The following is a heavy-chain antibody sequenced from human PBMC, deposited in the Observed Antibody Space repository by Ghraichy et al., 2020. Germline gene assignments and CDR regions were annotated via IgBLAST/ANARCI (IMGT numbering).Heavy chain of an antibody. D-gene: IGHD4-23*01. V-gene: IGHV3-48*02. CDR2: ITTSSRSI. CDR3: ARASRVVRFYYYDGMDV. Sequence: GGSLSLSCVVSGFTLSNYNMNWVRQSPGKGLEWVSYITTSSRSIFYADSVKGRFTVSRDNAKNSLSLQMNSLRDEDTAVYYCARASRVVRFYYYDGMDVWGQGTTVTVSS. J-gene: IGHJ6*02. CDR1: GFTLSNYN.